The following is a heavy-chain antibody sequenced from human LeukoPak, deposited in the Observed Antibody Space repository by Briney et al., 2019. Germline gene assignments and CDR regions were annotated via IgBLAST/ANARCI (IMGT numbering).Heavy chain of an antibody. J-gene: IGHJ3*02. CDR3: ARDRGYDAFDI. V-gene: IGHV3-21*01. CDR2: ITSSGTYT. CDR1: GFTFSNYN. D-gene: IGHD3-22*01. Sequence: PGGSLRLSCADSGFTFSNYNMNWVRQAPGKAMEWVSSITSSGTYTFYADSVKGRFTISRDNAKNSLYPQMNSLRAEDTAVYYCARDRGYDAFDIWGQGTMVTVSS.